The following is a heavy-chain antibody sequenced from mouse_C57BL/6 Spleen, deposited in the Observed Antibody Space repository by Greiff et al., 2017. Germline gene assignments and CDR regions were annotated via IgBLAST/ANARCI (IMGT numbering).Heavy chain of an antibody. CDR2: ISDGGSYT. D-gene: IGHD2-1*01. J-gene: IGHJ2*01. CDR1: GFTFSSYA. CDR3: ARVVTTGGFVDY. Sequence: EVQVVESGGGLVKPGGSLKLSCAASGFTFSSYAMSWVRQTPEKRLEWVATISDGGSYTYYPDNVKGRFTISRDNAKNNLYLQMSHLKSEDTAMYYCARVVTTGGFVDYWGQGTTLTVSS. V-gene: IGHV5-4*01.